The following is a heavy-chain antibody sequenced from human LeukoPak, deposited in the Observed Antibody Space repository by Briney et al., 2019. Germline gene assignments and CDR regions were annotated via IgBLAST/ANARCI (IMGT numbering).Heavy chain of an antibody. CDR1: GFIFSNNW. V-gene: IGHV3-7*01. CDR3: ARVERYYDFWSGYYDTAFDY. D-gene: IGHD3-3*01. Sequence: PGGSLRLSCVASGFIFSNNWMTWVRQAPGKGLEWVANIKQDGSEKYYVDSVKGRFTISRDNAKNSLYLQMNSLRAEDTAVYYCARVERYYDFWSGYYDTAFDYWGQGTLVTVSS. J-gene: IGHJ4*02. CDR2: IKQDGSEK.